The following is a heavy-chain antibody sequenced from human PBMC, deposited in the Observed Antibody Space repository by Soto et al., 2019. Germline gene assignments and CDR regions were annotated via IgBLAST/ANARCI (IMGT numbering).Heavy chain of an antibody. V-gene: IGHV3-9*01. Sequence: GGSLRLSCAASGFTFDDYAMHWVRQAPGKGLEWVSGISWNSGSIGYADSVKGRFTISRDNAKNSLYLQMNSLRAEDTALYYCAKHLRNYYGSGSYYRTDAFDIWGQGTMVTVSS. D-gene: IGHD3-10*01. CDR3: AKHLRNYYGSGSYYRTDAFDI. J-gene: IGHJ3*02. CDR2: ISWNSGSI. CDR1: GFTFDDYA.